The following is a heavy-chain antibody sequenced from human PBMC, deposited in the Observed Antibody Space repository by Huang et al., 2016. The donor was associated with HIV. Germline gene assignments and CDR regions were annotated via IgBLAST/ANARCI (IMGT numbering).Heavy chain of an antibody. CDR1: GFLFSTYS. V-gene: IGHV3-48*02. CDR3: ARAEDSSGFYYHPLDF. CDR2: ISSSGDTI. Sequence: EVQLVESGGGLVQPGGSLRISCAASGFLFSTYSFNWVRQAPGKGLAWVAYISSSGDTIYYADSVKGRFTFSREDAKNSLNLLMNRLGDDDTAVYYCARAEDSSGFYYHPLDFWGQGTLVTVSS. D-gene: IGHD3-22*01. J-gene: IGHJ4*02.